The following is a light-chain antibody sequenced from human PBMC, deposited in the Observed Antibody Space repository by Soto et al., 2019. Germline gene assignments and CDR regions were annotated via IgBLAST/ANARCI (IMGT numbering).Light chain of an antibody. CDR3: AAWDDSLSGRV. CDR1: SSNIGSNY. CDR2: RNN. V-gene: IGLV1-47*01. J-gene: IGLJ2*01. Sequence: QSVLTQPPSASGTPVQRVTISWSGSSSNIGSNYVYWYQQLPGTAPKLLIYRNNQRPSGVPDRFSGSKSGTSASLAISGLRSEDEADYYCAAWDDSLSGRVFGGGTKLTVL.